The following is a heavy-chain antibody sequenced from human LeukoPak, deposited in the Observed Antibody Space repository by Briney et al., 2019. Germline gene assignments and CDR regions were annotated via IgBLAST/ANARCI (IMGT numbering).Heavy chain of an antibody. Sequence: PGGSLRLSCAASGFTFSSYSMNWVRQAPGKGLEWVGFIRSKAYGGTTEYAASVKGRFTISRDDSKSIAYLQMNSLKTEDTAVYYCTRVVPGWQYYYYGMDVWGQGTTVTVSS. CDR3: TRVVPGWQYYYYGMDV. V-gene: IGHV3-49*04. CDR1: GFTFSSYS. D-gene: IGHD6-19*01. J-gene: IGHJ6*02. CDR2: IRSKAYGGTT.